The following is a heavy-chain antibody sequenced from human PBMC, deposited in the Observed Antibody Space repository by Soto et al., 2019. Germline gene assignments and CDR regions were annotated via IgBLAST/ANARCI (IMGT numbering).Heavy chain of an antibody. CDR3: ARVGDYCSGGSCHRQFDY. J-gene: IGHJ4*02. D-gene: IGHD2-15*01. V-gene: IGHV3-74*01. Sequence: GGSLRLSCAASGFTFSSYWMHWFRQAPGKGLVWVSRINSDGSSTSYADSVKGRFTISRDNAKNTLYLQMNSLRAEDTAVYYCARVGDYCSGGSCHRQFDYWGQGTLVTVSS. CDR1: GFTFSSYW. CDR2: INSDGSST.